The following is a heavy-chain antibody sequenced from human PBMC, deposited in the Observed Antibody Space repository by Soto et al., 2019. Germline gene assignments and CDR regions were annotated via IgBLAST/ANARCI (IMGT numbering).Heavy chain of an antibody. V-gene: IGHV4-39*01. Sequence: PSETLSLTCTVSGGSISSSSYYWGWIRQPPGKGLEWIGSIYYSGSTYYNPSLKSRVTISVDTSKNQFSLKLSSVTAADTAVYYCARQGAAVDGLWFGELLGRNYYYYYGMDVWGQGTSVTVSS. D-gene: IGHD3-10*01. CDR1: GGSISSSSYY. CDR3: ARQGAAVDGLWFGELLGRNYYYYYGMDV. J-gene: IGHJ6*02. CDR2: IYYSGST.